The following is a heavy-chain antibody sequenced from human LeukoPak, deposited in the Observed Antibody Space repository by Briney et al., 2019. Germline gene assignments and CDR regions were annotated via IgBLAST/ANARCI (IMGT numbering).Heavy chain of an antibody. CDR1: GFTFSRYA. V-gene: IGHV3-23*01. D-gene: IGHD3-22*01. Sequence: GGSLRLSCAASGFTFSRYAMSWVGQARGKGLEWVSAISGSGGSTYYADSVKGRFTISRDNSKNTLYLQMNSLRAEDTAVYYCAKIYYDSSGYYYFDYWGQGTLVTVSS. J-gene: IGHJ4*02. CDR3: AKIYYDSSGYYYFDY. CDR2: ISGSGGST.